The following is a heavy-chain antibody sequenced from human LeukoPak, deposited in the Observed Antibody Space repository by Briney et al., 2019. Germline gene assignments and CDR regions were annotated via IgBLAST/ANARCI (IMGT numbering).Heavy chain of an antibody. J-gene: IGHJ4*02. Sequence: GGSLRLSCAVSGFTFSSYAMNWVRQAPGKALEWVSAISGSGGSTYYADSVKGRFTISRDNSKNTLYLQMNSLRAEDTAVYYCAKDLEGYSSSWYVGSSFDYWGQGTLVTVSS. CDR3: AKDLEGYSSSWYVGSSFDY. D-gene: IGHD6-13*01. V-gene: IGHV3-23*01. CDR1: GFTFSSYA. CDR2: ISGSGGST.